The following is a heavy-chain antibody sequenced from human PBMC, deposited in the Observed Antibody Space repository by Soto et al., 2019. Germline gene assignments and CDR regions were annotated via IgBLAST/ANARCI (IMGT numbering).Heavy chain of an antibody. J-gene: IGHJ4*02. D-gene: IGHD2-8*01. CDR2: ISSSGSTI. CDR1: GFTFSDYY. Sequence: RLSCAASGFTFSDYYMSWIRQAPGKGLEWVSYISSSGSTIYYADSVKGRFTISRDNAKNSLYLQMNSLRAEDTAVYYCARVLVYAAPVTDWGQGTLVTVSS. V-gene: IGHV3-11*01. CDR3: ARVLVYAAPVTD.